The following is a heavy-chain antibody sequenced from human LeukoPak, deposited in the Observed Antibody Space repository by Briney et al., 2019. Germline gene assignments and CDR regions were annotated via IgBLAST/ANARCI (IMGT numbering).Heavy chain of an antibody. V-gene: IGHV3-23*01. CDR2: ISGSGGST. CDR3: AKGSRALSGYFQH. Sequence: GGSLRLSCAASGFAFGHYTMHWVRQAPGKGLEWVSAISGSGGSTYYTDSVKGRFTISRDNSKNTLYLQMNSLRAEDTAVYYCAKGSRALSGYFQHWGQGTLVTVSS. J-gene: IGHJ1*01. CDR1: GFAFGHYT. D-gene: IGHD3-10*01.